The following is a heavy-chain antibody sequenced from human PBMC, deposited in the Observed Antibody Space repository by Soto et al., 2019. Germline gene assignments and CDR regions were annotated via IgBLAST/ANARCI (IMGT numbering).Heavy chain of an antibody. CDR1: GGSISSSSYY. D-gene: IGHD3-10*01. Sequence: SETLSLTCTVSGGSISSSSYYWGWIRQPPGKGLEWIGSIYYSGSTYYNPSLKSRVTISVDTSKNQFSLKLSSVTAADTAVYYCAGSMVRGMNYFDYWGQGTLVTVSS. CDR3: AGSMVRGMNYFDY. V-gene: IGHV4-39*01. CDR2: IYYSGST. J-gene: IGHJ4*02.